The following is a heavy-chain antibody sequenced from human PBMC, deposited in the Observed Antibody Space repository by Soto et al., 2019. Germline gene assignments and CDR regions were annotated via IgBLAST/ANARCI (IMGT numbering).Heavy chain of an antibody. CDR3: ASDSGGAYYYESSGDVGRDS. Sequence: EVQLVESGGGLVQPGGSLRRSCAASGVTFSSYSMNWVRQAPGKGLEWVSYVSSSSSTISYADSVKGRCTITSDNANNSLYLQMNSLRDSDAAVYYCASDSGGAYYYESSGDVGRDSWGQGTLVTVSS. CDR2: VSSSSSTI. CDR1: GVTFSSYS. J-gene: IGHJ4*02. D-gene: IGHD3-22*01. V-gene: IGHV3-48*02.